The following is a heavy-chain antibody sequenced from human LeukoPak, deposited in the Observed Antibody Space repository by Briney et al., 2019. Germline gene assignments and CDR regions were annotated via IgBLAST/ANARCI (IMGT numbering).Heavy chain of an antibody. Sequence: GGSLRLSCAASAFSFSSYEINWVRQAPGKGLECVSYIISSGSTIYYADSVKGRFTISRDNAKNSLYLQMNSLRAEDTAVYYCAKDRAGVTTYYYYMDVWGKGTTVTVSS. CDR2: IISSGSTI. J-gene: IGHJ6*03. D-gene: IGHD3-10*01. V-gene: IGHV3-48*03. CDR1: AFSFSSYE. CDR3: AKDRAGVTTYYYYMDV.